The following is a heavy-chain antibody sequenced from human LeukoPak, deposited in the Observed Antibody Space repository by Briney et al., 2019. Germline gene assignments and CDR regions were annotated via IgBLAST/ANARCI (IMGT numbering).Heavy chain of an antibody. J-gene: IGHJ6*02. Sequence: GASVKVSCKSSGGTFSSYAISWVRQAPAQGLEWMGGIIPIFGTANYAQKFQGRVAITADESTSTAYMELSSLRSEDTAVYYCARERGDSVVVPAAMDVWGQGTTVTVSS. CDR2: IIPIFGTA. V-gene: IGHV1-69*13. CDR1: GGTFSSYA. D-gene: IGHD2-2*01. CDR3: ARERGDSVVVPAAMDV.